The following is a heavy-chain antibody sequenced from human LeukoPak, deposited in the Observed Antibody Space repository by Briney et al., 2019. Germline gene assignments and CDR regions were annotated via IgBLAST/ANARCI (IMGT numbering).Heavy chain of an antibody. J-gene: IGHJ4*02. CDR2: IGSSGGGI. V-gene: IGHV3-23*01. CDR1: GFTFSTYT. CDR3: AIDPNWGTHS. Sequence: GGSLRLSCAASGFTFSTYTMYWVRHPPGKRLEWVSIIGSSGGGIHYADSVKGRFTISRDNSKSALYLQMNSLRVEDTAVYYCAIDPNWGTHSWGQGVLVTVSS. D-gene: IGHD7-27*01.